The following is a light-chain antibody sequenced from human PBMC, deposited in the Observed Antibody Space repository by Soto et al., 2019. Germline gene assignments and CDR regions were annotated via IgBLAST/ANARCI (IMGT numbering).Light chain of an antibody. Sequence: QSALTQPPSASGSPGQSVTISCTGTSSDVGGYNYVSWYQQHPGKAPKLIIYEVSKRPSGVPNRFSGSKSGNTASLTVSGLQTEDDADYYRSSYAGTNKGVFGGGTKLTVL. V-gene: IGLV2-8*01. J-gene: IGLJ2*01. CDR3: SSYAGTNKGV. CDR1: SSDVGGYNY. CDR2: EVS.